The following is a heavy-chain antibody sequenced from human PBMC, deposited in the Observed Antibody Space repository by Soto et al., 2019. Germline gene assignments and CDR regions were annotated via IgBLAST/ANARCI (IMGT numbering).Heavy chain of an antibody. CDR1: GLPFSTTA. J-gene: IGHJ6*02. CDR3: AKYSGDFPVFNGLNV. D-gene: IGHD1-26*01. V-gene: IGHV3-23*01. Sequence: EVRLLESGGGLVQPGGSLRLSCAASGLPFSTTAMNWVRQAPGKGPEWVSLISGSSDVAYYAESVKGRFTSSRDNSKKVLYLQMKSLRVEDTAVYYCAKYSGDFPVFNGLNVWGQGTTVIVSS. CDR2: ISGSSDVA.